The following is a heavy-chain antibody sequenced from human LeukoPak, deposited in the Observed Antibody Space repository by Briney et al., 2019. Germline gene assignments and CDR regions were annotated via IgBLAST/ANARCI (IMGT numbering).Heavy chain of an antibody. V-gene: IGHV1-46*01. CDR2: INPSGGST. Sequence: GASVKVSCKASGGTFSSYAISWVRQAPGQGLEWMGIINPSGGSTSYAQKFQGRVTMTRDTSTSTVYMELSSLRSEDTAVYYCAREGSGITFKDWGQGTLVTVSS. D-gene: IGHD3-16*01. J-gene: IGHJ4*02. CDR3: AREGSGITFKD. CDR1: GGTFSSYA.